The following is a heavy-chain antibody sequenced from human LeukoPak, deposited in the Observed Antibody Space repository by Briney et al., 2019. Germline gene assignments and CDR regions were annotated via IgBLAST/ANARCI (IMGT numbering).Heavy chain of an antibody. CDR1: GGSISSYY. CDR3: ARGRRLMDYYYYGMDV. D-gene: IGHD5-24*01. Sequence: SETLSLTCTVSGGSISSYYWSWIRQPPGKGLEWIGYIYYSGSTNYNPSLKSRVTISVDTSKNQFPLKLSSVTAADTAVYYCARGRRLMDYYYYGMDVWGQGTTVTVSS. J-gene: IGHJ6*02. V-gene: IGHV4-59*01. CDR2: IYYSGST.